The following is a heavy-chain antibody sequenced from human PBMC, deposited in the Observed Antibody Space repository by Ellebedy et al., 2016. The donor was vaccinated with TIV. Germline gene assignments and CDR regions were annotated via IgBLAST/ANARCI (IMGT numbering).Heavy chain of an antibody. CDR3: ARYSSSSFDY. Sequence: SETLSLTCTVSGGSINSHYWSWMRQSPERGLEWIGYIYYSGTTDYNPPLKNRVTISLDRSKNQFSLKLSSVTAADAATYHCARYSSSSFDYWGQGTLVTVSS. D-gene: IGHD6-6*01. J-gene: IGHJ4*02. V-gene: IGHV4-59*11. CDR2: IYYSGTT. CDR1: GGSINSHY.